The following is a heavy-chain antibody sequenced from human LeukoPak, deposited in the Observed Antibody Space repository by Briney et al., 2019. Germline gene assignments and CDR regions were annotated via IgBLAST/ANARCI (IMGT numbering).Heavy chain of an antibody. CDR3: AKDLAVAGTLASDAFDI. CDR1: GFTFDDYA. V-gene: IGHV3-9*01. CDR2: ISWNSGSI. D-gene: IGHD6-19*01. Sequence: GGSLRLSCAASGFTFDDYAMHWVRQAPGKGLEWVSGISWNSGSIGYADSVKGRFTISRDNAKNSLYLQMNSLRAEDTALYYCAKDLAVAGTLASDAFDIWGQGTMVTVSS. J-gene: IGHJ3*02.